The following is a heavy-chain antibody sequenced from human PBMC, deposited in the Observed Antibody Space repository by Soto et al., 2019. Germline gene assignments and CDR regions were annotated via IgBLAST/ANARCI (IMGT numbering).Heavy chain of an antibody. Sequence: GESLTITCTCSGNSFTRYWISWVRQMPGKGLEWMGRIDPSDSYTNYSPSFQGHVTISADKSISTAYLQWSSLKASDTAMYYCASYSYYYYGMDVWGQGTTVTVSS. CDR2: IDPSDSYT. CDR3: ASYSYYYYGMDV. J-gene: IGHJ6*02. CDR1: GNSFTRYW. D-gene: IGHD4-4*01. V-gene: IGHV5-10-1*01.